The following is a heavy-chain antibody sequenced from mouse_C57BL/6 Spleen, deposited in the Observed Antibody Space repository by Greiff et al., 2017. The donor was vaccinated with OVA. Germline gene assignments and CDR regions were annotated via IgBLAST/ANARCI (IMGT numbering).Heavy chain of an antibody. D-gene: IGHD1-1*01. CDR1: GYTFTSYW. V-gene: IGHV1-64*01. Sequence: QVQLQQSGAELVKPGASVKLSCKASGYTFTSYWMHWVKQRPGQGLEWIGMIHPNSGSTNYNEKFKSKATLTVDKSSSTAYMQLSSLTSEDSAVYYCARSPPITTVVDGNFDYWGQGTTLTVSS. J-gene: IGHJ2*01. CDR2: IHPNSGST. CDR3: ARSPPITTVVDGNFDY.